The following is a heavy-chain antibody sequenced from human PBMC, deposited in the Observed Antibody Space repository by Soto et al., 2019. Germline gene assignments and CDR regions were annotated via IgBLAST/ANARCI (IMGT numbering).Heavy chain of an antibody. J-gene: IGHJ1*01. CDR2: INWNSGSI. CDR3: VKDESINWYSGHFRH. Sequence: ALRPACAGSGFTFDEYSMHWVLQVPGKGLEWVSGINWNSGSIGYGDSVKGRFAISRDNAKNSLHLQMNSLSAEDTAFYYCVKDESINWYSGHFRHWGQGTLVTVSS. CDR1: GFTFDEYS. D-gene: IGHD6-13*01. V-gene: IGHV3-9*01.